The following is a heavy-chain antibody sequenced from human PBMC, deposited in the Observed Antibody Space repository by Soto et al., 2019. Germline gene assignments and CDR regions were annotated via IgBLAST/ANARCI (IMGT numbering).Heavy chain of an antibody. J-gene: IGHJ6*02. CDR3: ARDNGRYCSGGSCYSYYYYGMDV. D-gene: IGHD2-15*01. CDR2: ISAYNGNT. V-gene: IGHV1-18*04. Sequence: SVKVSCKASGYTFTSYGISWVRQAPGQGLEWMGWISAYNGNTNYAQKLQGRVTMTTDTSTSTAYMELRSLRSDDTAVYYCARDNGRYCSGGSCYSYYYYGMDVWGQGTTVTASS. CDR1: GYTFTSYG.